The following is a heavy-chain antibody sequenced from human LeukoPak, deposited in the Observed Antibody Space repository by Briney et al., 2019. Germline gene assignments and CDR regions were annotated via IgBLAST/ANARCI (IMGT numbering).Heavy chain of an antibody. CDR2: INHSGST. D-gene: IGHD3-22*01. CDR3: ARGRAETYYYDSSGYYSSSALGY. J-gene: IGHJ4*02. V-gene: IGHV4-34*01. CDR1: GGSISSYY. Sequence: PSETLSLTCTVSGGSISSYYWSWIRQPPGKGLEWIGEINHSGSTNYNPSLKSRVTISVDTSKNQFSLKLSSVTAADTAVYYCARGRAETYYYDSSGYYSSSALGYWGQGTLVTVSS.